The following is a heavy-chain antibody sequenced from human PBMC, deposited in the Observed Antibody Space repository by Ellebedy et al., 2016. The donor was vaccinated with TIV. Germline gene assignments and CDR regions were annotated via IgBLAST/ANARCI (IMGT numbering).Heavy chain of an antibody. J-gene: IGHJ4*02. Sequence: SETLSLTXAVYGGSFRGYYWSWIRQPPGKGLEWIGEINYGGSTNYNPSFKSRVTVSVDTSKNQFSLKLSSVTAADTAVYYCARGTVALQPLKYFDYWGQGTLVTVSS. CDR2: INYGGST. D-gene: IGHD6-19*01. CDR1: GGSFRGYY. V-gene: IGHV4-34*01. CDR3: ARGTVALQPLKYFDY.